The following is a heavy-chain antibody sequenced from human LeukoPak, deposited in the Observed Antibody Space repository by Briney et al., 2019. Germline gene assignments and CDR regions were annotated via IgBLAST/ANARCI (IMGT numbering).Heavy chain of an antibody. V-gene: IGHV4-59*08. Sequence: SETLSLTCTVSGGSISSYYWSWIRQPPGKGLEWIGYIYYSGSTNYNPSLKSRVTISVDTSKNQFSLKLSSVTAADTAVYYCARQQSQWPARYFDYWGQGTLVTVSS. CDR3: ARQQSQWPARYFDY. CDR2: IYYSGST. D-gene: IGHD6-19*01. CDR1: GGSISSYY. J-gene: IGHJ4*02.